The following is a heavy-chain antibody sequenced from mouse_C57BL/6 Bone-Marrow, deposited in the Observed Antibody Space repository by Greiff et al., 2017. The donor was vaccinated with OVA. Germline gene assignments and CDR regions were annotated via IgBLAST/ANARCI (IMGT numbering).Heavy chain of an antibody. V-gene: IGHV1-80*01. Sequence: VQLQQSGAELVKPGASVKISCKASGYAFSSYWMNWVKQRPGKGLEWIGQIYPGDGDTNYNGKFKGKATLTADKSSNTAYMQLSSLTTEDSAIYYCARRGGSSWTAWFAYWGQGTLVTVSA. J-gene: IGHJ3*01. CDR3: ARRGGSSWTAWFAY. D-gene: IGHD1-1*01. CDR2: IYPGDGDT. CDR1: GYAFSSYW.